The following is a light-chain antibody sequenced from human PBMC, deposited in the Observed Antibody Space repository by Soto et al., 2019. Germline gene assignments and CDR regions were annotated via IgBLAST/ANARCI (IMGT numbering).Light chain of an antibody. CDR3: HQRSRWPRT. CDR1: QSVTSSY. CDR2: AAS. V-gene: IGKV3D-20*02. J-gene: IGKJ2*01. Sequence: EIVSTQSPGTLSLSPGERATLSCRASQSVTSSYLAWYQQKPGQAPRLLIYAASSRATGIPDRFSGSGSGTDFTLTISSLEPEDFAVYYCHQRSRWPRTFGQGTRLEMK.